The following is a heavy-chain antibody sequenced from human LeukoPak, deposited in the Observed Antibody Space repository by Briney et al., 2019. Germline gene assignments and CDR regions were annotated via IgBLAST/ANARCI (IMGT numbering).Heavy chain of an antibody. CDR1: GFTFSNYW. CDR3: AREIGSAARGR. D-gene: IGHD6-13*01. CDR2: IKQSGSQK. Sequence: GGSLRLSCAASGFTFSNYWMTWVRQAPGKGLEWVANIKQSGSQKYYVDSVEGRFTISRDDAKNSLYLQMNSLRAEDTAVYYCAREIGSAARGRWGQGTLVTVSS. J-gene: IGHJ4*02. V-gene: IGHV3-7*01.